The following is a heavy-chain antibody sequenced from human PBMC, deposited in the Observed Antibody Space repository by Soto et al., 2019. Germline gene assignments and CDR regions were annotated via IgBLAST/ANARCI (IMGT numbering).Heavy chain of an antibody. CDR1: GFTFSSYS. CDR2: ISSSSSYI. D-gene: IGHD3-22*01. V-gene: IGHV3-21*01. J-gene: IGHJ4*02. Sequence: EVQLVESGGGLVKPGGSLRLSCAASGFTFSSYSMNWVRQAPGKGLEWVSSISSSSSYIYYADSVKGRFTISRDNAKNSLYLQMNSLRAEDTAVYYCARDVNYYDSSGYYMGGDWGQGTLVTVSS. CDR3: ARDVNYYDSSGYYMGGD.